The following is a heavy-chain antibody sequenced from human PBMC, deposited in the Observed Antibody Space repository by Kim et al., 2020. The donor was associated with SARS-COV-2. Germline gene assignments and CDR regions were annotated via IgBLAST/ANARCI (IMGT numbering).Heavy chain of an antibody. CDR1: GFTFSNAW. V-gene: IGHV3-15*01. CDR3: TTYIPSTVMGDY. J-gene: IGHJ4*02. CDR2: IKRKTDGGTT. D-gene: IGHD1-1*01. Sequence: GGSLRLSCAASGFTFSNAWMSWVRQAPGKGLEWVGRIKRKTDGGTTDYAAPVKGRFTLSRDDSKNTLYLQMNSLKTEDTAMYYCTTYIPSTVMGDYWGQGTLVTVSS.